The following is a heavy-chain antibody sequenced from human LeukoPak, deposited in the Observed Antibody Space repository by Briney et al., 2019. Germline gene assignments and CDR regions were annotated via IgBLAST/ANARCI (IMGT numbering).Heavy chain of an antibody. CDR2: ISSSGSTI. D-gene: IGHD6-13*01. Sequence: GGSLRLSCAASGFTFSDYYMSWIRQVPGKGLEWVSYISSSGSTIYYADSVKGRFTISRDNAKNSLYLQMNSLRAEDTAVYYCARDTPYSSSWGTPFYYYYYMDVWGKGTMVTVSS. CDR1: GFTFSDYY. V-gene: IGHV3-11*01. J-gene: IGHJ6*03. CDR3: ARDTPYSSSWGTPFYYYYYMDV.